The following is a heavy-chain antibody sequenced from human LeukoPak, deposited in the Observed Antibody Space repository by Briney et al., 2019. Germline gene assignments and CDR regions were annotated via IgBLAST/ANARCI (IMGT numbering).Heavy chain of an antibody. V-gene: IGHV1-46*01. CDR3: ARAGGNYYDFWY. J-gene: IGHJ4*02. CDR2: INPSGGST. D-gene: IGHD3-3*01. Sequence: GASVKVSCKASGYSFTSYNMHWVRQAPGQGLEWMGIINPSGGSTSYAQKFQGRVTMTRDTSTSTVYMELSSLSSDDTAVYYCARAGGNYYDFWYWGQGTLVTVSS. CDR1: GYSFTSYN.